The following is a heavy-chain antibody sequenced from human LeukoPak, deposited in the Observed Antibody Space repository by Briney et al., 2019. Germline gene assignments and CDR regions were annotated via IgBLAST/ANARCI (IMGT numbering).Heavy chain of an antibody. Sequence: GGSLRLSCAASGFTFSSYSMNWVRQAPGKGLEWVSSISSSSSYIYCADSVKGRFTISRDNAKNSLYLQMNSLRAEDTAVYYCARDQQYSSGCLDYWGQGTLVTVSS. J-gene: IGHJ4*02. V-gene: IGHV3-21*01. D-gene: IGHD6-19*01. CDR1: GFTFSSYS. CDR3: ARDQQYSSGCLDY. CDR2: ISSSSSYI.